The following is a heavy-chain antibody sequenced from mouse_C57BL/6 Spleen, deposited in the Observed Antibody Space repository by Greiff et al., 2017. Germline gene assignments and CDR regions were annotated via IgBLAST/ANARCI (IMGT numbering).Heavy chain of an antibody. D-gene: IGHD2-5*01. CDR1: GFTFSSYG. CDR2: ISSGGSYT. V-gene: IGHV5-6*01. Sequence: EVKLMESGGDLVKPGGSLKLSCAASGFTFSSYGMSWVRQTPDKRLEWVATISSGGSYTNYPDSVKGRFTISRDNAKNTLYLQMSSLKSEDTAMYYCARQLIVTGYFDYWGQGTTLTVSS. CDR3: ARQLIVTGYFDY. J-gene: IGHJ2*01.